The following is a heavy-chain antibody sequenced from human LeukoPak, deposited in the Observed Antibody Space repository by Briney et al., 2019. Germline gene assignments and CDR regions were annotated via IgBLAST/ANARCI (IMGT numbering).Heavy chain of an antibody. V-gene: IGHV1-69*13. J-gene: IGHJ4*02. CDR2: IIPIFGTA. Sequence: ASVKVSCKASGGTFSSYAISWVRQAPGQGLEWMGGIIPIFGTANYAQKFQGRVTITADESTSTAYMELSSLRSEDTAVYYCARDNYGDTEGDYWGQGTLVTVSS. CDR3: ARDNYGDTEGDY. CDR1: GGTFSSYA. D-gene: IGHD4-17*01.